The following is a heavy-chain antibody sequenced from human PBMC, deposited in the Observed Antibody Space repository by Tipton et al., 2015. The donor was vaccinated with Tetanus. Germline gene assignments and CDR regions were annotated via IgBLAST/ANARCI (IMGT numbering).Heavy chain of an antibody. CDR3: AKDGTFGGT. D-gene: IGHD4-23*01. Sequence: SLRLSCAASGFTFSDYAMNWVRQAPGKGLEWVSAITHSGGSAFYADSVKGRFTISRDNAQSSLYLQVNSLSIEDTGLYFCAKDGTFGGTWGQGTLVVATS. CDR1: GFTFSDYA. CDR2: ITHSGGSA. V-gene: IGHV3-23*01. J-gene: IGHJ4*02.